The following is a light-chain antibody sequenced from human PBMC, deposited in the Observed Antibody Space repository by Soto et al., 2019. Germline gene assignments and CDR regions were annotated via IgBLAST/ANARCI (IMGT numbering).Light chain of an antibody. CDR1: QSVSRY. V-gene: IGKV3-15*01. J-gene: IGKJ5*01. Sequence: EIVMTQSPATLSVSPGETATLSCRASQSVSRYLAWYQHRPGQAPRLLIYDASTRATGITARFSGSWSGTDFTLTINGLQAEDFAVYSCQQCSYWPLFYFGQVTRLEIK. CDR2: DAS. CDR3: QQCSYWPLFY.